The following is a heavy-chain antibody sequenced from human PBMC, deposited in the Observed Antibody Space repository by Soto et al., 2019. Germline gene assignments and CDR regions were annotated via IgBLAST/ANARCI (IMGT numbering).Heavy chain of an antibody. Sequence: ASVKVSFKASGYTFTSYGIRWVRQAPGQGREWMGWISAYNGKTNYAQKLQGRVTMTTDTSTSTAYMELRSLRSHDTAVYYCARDPTVYDFWSGSDKGGNWFDPCGQGTLVTVSS. V-gene: IGHV1-18*01. J-gene: IGHJ5*02. D-gene: IGHD3-3*01. CDR3: ARDPTVYDFWSGSDKGGNWFDP. CDR1: GYTFTSYG. CDR2: ISAYNGKT.